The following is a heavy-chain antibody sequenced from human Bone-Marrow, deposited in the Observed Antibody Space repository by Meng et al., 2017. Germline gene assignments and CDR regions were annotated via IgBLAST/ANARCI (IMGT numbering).Heavy chain of an antibody. D-gene: IGHD6-13*01. J-gene: IGHJ4*02. CDR1: GFTFSSYS. V-gene: IGHV3-21*01. Sequence: GESLKISCAASGFTFSSYSMNWVRQAPGKGLEWVSSISSSSSYIYYADSVKGRFTISRDNAKNSLYLQMNSLRAEDTAVYYCARELSGFDSSSWSERLPLFNLDYWGQGTLVTVFS. CDR3: ARELSGFDSSSWSERLPLFNLDY. CDR2: ISSSSSYI.